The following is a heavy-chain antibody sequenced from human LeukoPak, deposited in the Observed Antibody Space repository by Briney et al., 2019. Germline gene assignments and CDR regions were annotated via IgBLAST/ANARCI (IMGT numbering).Heavy chain of an antibody. V-gene: IGHV4-34*01. CDR1: GGSFSGYY. CDR3: ARGYVGRITIFGVVTPKTRYHYMDV. D-gene: IGHD3-3*01. CDR2: INHSGST. Sequence: SETLSLTCAVYGGSFSGYYWSWIRQPPGKGLEWIGEINHSGSTNYNPSLKSRVTISVDTSKNQFSLKLSSVTAADTAVYYCARGYVGRITIFGVVTPKTRYHYMDVWGKGTTVTVSS. J-gene: IGHJ6*03.